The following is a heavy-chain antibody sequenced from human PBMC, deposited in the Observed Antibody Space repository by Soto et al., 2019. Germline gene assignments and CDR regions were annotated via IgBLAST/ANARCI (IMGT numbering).Heavy chain of an antibody. J-gene: IGHJ2*01. Sequence: SSETLSLTCTVSGGSISSYYWSWIRQPPGKGLEWIGYIYYSGSTNYNPSLKSRVTISVDTSKNQFSLKLSSVTAADTAVYYCARGGYTFDWYFDLWGRGTLVTVSS. D-gene: IGHD3-22*01. CDR3: ARGGYTFDWYFDL. V-gene: IGHV4-59*01. CDR1: GGSISSYY. CDR2: IYYSGST.